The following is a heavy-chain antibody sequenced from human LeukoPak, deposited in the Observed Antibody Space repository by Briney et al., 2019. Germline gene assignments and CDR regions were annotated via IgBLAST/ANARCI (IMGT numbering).Heavy chain of an antibody. V-gene: IGHV4-59*08. J-gene: IGHJ4*02. D-gene: IGHD3-10*01. CDR2: IYYSGST. CDR3: ARQGGIGDGSGSSFDY. Sequence: PSETLSLTCTVSGGSISSYYWSWIRQPPGKGLEWIGYIYYSGSTYYNPSLKSRVTISVDTSKNQFSLKLSSVTAADTAVYYCARQGGIGDGSGSSFDYWGQGTLVTVSS. CDR1: GGSISSYY.